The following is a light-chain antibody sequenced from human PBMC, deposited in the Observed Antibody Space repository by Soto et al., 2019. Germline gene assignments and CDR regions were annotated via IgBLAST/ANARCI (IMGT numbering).Light chain of an antibody. J-gene: IGLJ3*02. CDR3: SSFTSTNTWV. CDR1: SSDVGGYNS. V-gene: IGLV2-14*01. Sequence: QSALTQPASVSGSPGQSITISCTGTSSDVGGYNSVCWHQQHPGKAPKLKIYEVYNRPSGVSDRFSASKSGNTASLTISGLQADDEADYYCSSFTSTNTWVFGGGTKLTVL. CDR2: EVY.